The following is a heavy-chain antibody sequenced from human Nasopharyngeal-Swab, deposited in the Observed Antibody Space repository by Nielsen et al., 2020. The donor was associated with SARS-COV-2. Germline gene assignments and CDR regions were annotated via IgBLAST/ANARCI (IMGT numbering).Heavy chain of an antibody. CDR3: ARGAWLTYDY. CDR2: IRSSGVTI. J-gene: IGHJ4*02. V-gene: IGHV3-11*01. D-gene: IGHD5-24*01. Sequence: GGSLRLSCAASGFRFSDYYVSWIRQAPGKGLEWVSYIRSSGVTIYYADSVKGRFTISRDHAKSSVYLQMTSLRAEDTAVYYCARGAWLTYDYWGQGTLVTVSS. CDR1: GFRFSDYY.